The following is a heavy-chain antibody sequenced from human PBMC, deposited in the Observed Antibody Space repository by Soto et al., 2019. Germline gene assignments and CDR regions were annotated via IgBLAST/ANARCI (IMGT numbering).Heavy chain of an antibody. CDR2: INHSGST. D-gene: IGHD6-6*01. Sequence: SETLSLTCAVYGGSFSGYYWSWIRQPPGKGLEWIGEINHSGSTNYNPSLKSRVTISVDTSKNQFSLKLSSVTAADTAVYYCARLWAYSSSSWFDPWGQGTLVTVSS. J-gene: IGHJ5*02. CDR1: GGSFSGYY. CDR3: ARLWAYSSSSWFDP. V-gene: IGHV4-34*01.